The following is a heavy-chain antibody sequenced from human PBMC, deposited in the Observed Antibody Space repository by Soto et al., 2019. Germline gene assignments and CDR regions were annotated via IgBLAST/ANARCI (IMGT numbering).Heavy chain of an antibody. D-gene: IGHD2-2*01. V-gene: IGHV1-69*06. CDR3: ARLSSLYCSSTSCHP. CDR1: GGTFSSYA. J-gene: IGHJ5*02. Sequence: QLQRVQSGAEVKKPGSSVKVSCKASGGTFSSYAISWVRQAPGQGLEWMGGIIPIFGTANYAQKFQGRVTITADKSTSTAYMALSSLRSEDTAVYSCARLSSLYCSSTSCHPWGQGTLVTVSS. CDR2: IIPIFGTA.